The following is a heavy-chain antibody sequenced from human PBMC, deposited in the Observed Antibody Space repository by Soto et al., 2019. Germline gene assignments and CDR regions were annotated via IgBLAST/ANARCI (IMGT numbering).Heavy chain of an antibody. CDR3: AKYRGYSTDYYYGVEV. Sequence: QVQLQESGPGLVKPSETLSLTCTVSGGSISGYFWSWIRQPPRKGPEWIGYIHHTGSTNYNPSLRSRVTITLDTSKNQFSLKLKYVTAADTARYYCAKYRGYSTDYYYGVEVWGRVTTVTVSS. V-gene: IGHV4-59*08. J-gene: IGHJ6*02. D-gene: IGHD5-12*01. CDR1: GGSISGYF. CDR2: IHHTGST.